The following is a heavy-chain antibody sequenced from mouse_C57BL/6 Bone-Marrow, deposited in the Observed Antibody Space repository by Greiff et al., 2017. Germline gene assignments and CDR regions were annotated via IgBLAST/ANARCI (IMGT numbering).Heavy chain of an antibody. J-gene: IGHJ4*01. CDR3: ASGVGDYAIDY. Sequence: QVQLQQPGTELVKPGASVKLSCKASGYTFTSYWMHWVKQRPGQGLEWIGNINPSNGGTNYNEKFKSKAKMTVDKSSSTAYMQLSSLTSEDSAVYYCASGVGDYAIDYWGQGTSVTVSS. CDR2: INPSNGGT. D-gene: IGHD1-1*02. V-gene: IGHV1-53*01. CDR1: GYTFTSYW.